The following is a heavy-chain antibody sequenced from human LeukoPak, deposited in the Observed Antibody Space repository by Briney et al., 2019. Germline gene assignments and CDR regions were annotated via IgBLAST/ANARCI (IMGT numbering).Heavy chain of an antibody. CDR1: GGSFSGYY. V-gene: IGHV4-59*08. Sequence: PSETLSLTCAVYGGSFSGYYWSWIRQPPGKGLEWIGYIYYSGSTNYNPSLKSRVTISVDTSKNQFSLKLNSVTAADTAVYYCARGDYYDSSGYYSILDYWGQGTLVTVSS. J-gene: IGHJ4*02. CDR3: ARGDYYDSSGYYSILDY. D-gene: IGHD3-22*01. CDR2: IYYSGST.